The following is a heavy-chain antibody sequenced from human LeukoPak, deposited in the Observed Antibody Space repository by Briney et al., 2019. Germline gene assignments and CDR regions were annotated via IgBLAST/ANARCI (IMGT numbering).Heavy chain of an antibody. J-gene: IGHJ4*02. Sequence: GGSLRLSCAASGFTFSSCPMHWVRQAPGKGLENVSAISGNGGSTYYANSVRGRFTISRDNSKNTLYLQMDSLRAEDMAMYSCVRESPNGSSDCWGQGTLVIVSS. CDR3: VRESPNGSSDC. CDR2: ISGNGGST. D-gene: IGHD1-26*01. CDR1: GFTFSSCP. V-gene: IGHV3-64*01.